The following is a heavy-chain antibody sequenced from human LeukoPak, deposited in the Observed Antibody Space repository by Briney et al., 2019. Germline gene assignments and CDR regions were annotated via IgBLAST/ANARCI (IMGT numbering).Heavy chain of an antibody. CDR1: GFTFSNYA. CDR2: ICGHGISI. Sequence: GGSLRLSCEASGFTFSNYAMSWVRQAPGKGLEWVSGICGHGISIYYADSVKGRFTISRDNSKNTLYLQMNSLRAEDTAVYYCAKGEAAAVGWGQGTLVTVSS. CDR3: AKGEAAAVG. V-gene: IGHV3-23*01. J-gene: IGHJ4*02. D-gene: IGHD6-13*01.